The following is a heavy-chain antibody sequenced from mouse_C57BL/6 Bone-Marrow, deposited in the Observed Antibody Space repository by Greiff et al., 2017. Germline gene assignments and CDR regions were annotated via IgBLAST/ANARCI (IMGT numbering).Heavy chain of an antibody. CDR3: ARNSPGNRFAY. D-gene: IGHD2-1*01. V-gene: IGHV2-2*01. CDR1: GFSLTSYG. Sequence: QVQLQQSGPGLVQPSQSLSITCTVSGFSLTSYGVHWVRQSPGKGLEWLGVIWSGGSTDYNAAFISRLSISKDNSKSQVFFKMNSLQAADTAIYYCARNSPGNRFAYWGQGTLVTVSA. CDR2: IWSGGST. J-gene: IGHJ3*01.